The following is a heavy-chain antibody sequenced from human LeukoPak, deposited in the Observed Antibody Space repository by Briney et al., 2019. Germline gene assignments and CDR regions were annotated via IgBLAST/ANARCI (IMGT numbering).Heavy chain of an antibody. CDR1: GYRLTNNW. D-gene: IGHD4-17*01. J-gene: IGHJ4*02. CDR3: ARRHNGDYENPWDY. CDR2: IFPRDSET. Sequence: GESLKISCEGSGYRLTNNWIGWVRQMPGKGLEWMGIIFPRDSETRYSPSFQGQVTISADKSINTAYLEWSSLRASDTAMYYCARRHNGDYENPWDYWGQGTLVTVSS. V-gene: IGHV5-51*01.